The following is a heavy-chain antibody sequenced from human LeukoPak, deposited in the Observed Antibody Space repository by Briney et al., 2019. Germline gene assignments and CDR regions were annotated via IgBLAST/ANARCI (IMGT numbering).Heavy chain of an antibody. D-gene: IGHD6-13*01. V-gene: IGHV4-34*01. Sequence: PSETLSLTCAVYGGSFSGYYWSWIRQPPGKGLEWIGEINHSGSTNYNPSLKSRVTISVDTSKNQFSLKLSSVTAADTAVYYCARAAKGYSSSYPPYFDYWGQGTLVTVSS. J-gene: IGHJ4*02. CDR1: GGSFSGYY. CDR3: ARAAKGYSSSYPPYFDY. CDR2: INHSGST.